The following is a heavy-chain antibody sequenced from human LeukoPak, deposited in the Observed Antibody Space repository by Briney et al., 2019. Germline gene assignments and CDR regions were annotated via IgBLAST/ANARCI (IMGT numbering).Heavy chain of an antibody. CDR1: GYTFTGYY. CDR3: AREAIRDTAMVFDY. V-gene: IGHV1-2*02. J-gene: IGHJ4*02. D-gene: IGHD5-18*01. CDR2: INPNSGGT. Sequence: ASVKVSCKASGYTFTGYYMHWVRQAPGQGLEWMGWINPNSGGTNYAQKFQGRVTITRDTSISTAYMELSRLRSDDTAVYYCAREAIRDTAMVFDYWGQGTLVTVSS.